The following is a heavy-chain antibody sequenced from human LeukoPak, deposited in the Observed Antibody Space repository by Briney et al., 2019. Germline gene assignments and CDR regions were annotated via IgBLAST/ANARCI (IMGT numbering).Heavy chain of an antibody. CDR3: ARVLELGSVNWFDP. V-gene: IGHV4-31*03. Sequence: PSETLSLTCTVSGGSISSGGYYWSWIHQHPGKGLEWIGYIYYSGSTYYNPSLKSRVTISVDTSKNQFSLKLSSVTAADTAVYYCARVLELGSVNWFDPWGQGTLVTVSS. J-gene: IGHJ5*02. D-gene: IGHD1-7*01. CDR2: IYYSGST. CDR1: GGSISSGGYY.